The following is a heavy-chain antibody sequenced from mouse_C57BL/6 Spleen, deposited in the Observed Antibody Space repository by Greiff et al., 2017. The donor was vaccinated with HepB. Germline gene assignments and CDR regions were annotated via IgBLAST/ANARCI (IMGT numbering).Heavy chain of an antibody. D-gene: IGHD1-1*01. CDR2: IYPGSGST. Sequence: VQLQQSGAELVKPGASVKMSCKASGYTFTSYWITWVKQRPGQGLEWIGDIYPGSGSTNYNEKFKSKATLTVDTSSSTAYMQLSSLTSEDSAVYYCARTSYYYGSSYVGAMDYWGQRTSVTVSS. V-gene: IGHV1-55*01. CDR3: ARTSYYYGSSYVGAMDY. J-gene: IGHJ4*01. CDR1: GYTFTSYW.